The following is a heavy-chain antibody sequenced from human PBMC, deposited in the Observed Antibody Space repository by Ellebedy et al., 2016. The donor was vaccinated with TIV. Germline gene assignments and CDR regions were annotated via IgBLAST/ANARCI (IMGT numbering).Heavy chain of an antibody. CDR2: VYYSGST. V-gene: IGHV4-39*07. CDR1: GASVSSSNYY. J-gene: IGHJ5*02. CDR3: ARDRANNWFDP. Sequence: MPGGSLRLSCTVSGASVSSSNYYWGWIRQPPGKGLEWIGSVYYSGSTYYNPSLKSRVTISVDTSKKQFSLKVNSVTAADTAVYYCARDRANNWFDPWGQGTLVTVSS. D-gene: IGHD3-10*01.